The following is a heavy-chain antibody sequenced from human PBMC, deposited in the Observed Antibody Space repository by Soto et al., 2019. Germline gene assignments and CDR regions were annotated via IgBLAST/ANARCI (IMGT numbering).Heavy chain of an antibody. CDR1: GFTFSSYA. V-gene: IGHV3-23*01. J-gene: IGHJ4*02. CDR3: AKDLVAWLVPVHPFDY. D-gene: IGHD6-19*01. CDR2: ISGSGGST. Sequence: EVQLLESGGGLVQPGGSLRLSCAASGFTFSSYAMSWVRQAPGKGLEWVSAISGSGGSTYYADSVKGRFTISRDNSKNTLYLQMNSLRAEDTAVYYCAKDLVAWLVPVHPFDYWGQGTLVTVSS.